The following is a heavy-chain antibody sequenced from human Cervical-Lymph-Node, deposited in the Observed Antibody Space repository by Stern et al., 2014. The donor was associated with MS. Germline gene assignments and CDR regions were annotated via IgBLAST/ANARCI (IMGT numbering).Heavy chain of an antibody. Sequence: EVQMVASGAEMKKPGESLKIFCKGSGYSFTLYWIGWVRQMAGKGLAWMGIICPGDSDTRYSPSFQGQVTISADKSISTAYLQWSSLKASDTAMYYCAALVRGSYFYWGQGTLVTVSS. D-gene: IGHD1-26*01. J-gene: IGHJ4*02. CDR3: AALVRGSYFY. CDR1: GYSFTLYW. V-gene: IGHV5-51*01. CDR2: ICPGDSDT.